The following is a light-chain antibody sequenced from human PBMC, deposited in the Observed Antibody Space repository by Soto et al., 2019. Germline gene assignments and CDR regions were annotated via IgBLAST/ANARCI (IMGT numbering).Light chain of an antibody. CDR3: QHHNNWPPGT. J-gene: IGKJ1*01. CDR1: LTVGTN. CDR2: GAS. V-gene: IGKV3-15*01. Sequence: EVVMTQSPATLSVSPGERATLSCRASLTVGTNLAWYQHKPGQPPRLLIYGASTRATGIPARFSGSGSGTDFTLTIIGLQSEDFAVYYCQHHNNWPPGTFGQGTKVEIK.